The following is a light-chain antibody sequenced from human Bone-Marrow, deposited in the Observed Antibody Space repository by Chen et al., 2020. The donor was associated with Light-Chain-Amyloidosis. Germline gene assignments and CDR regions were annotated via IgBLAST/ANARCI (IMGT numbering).Light chain of an antibody. J-gene: IGKJ4*01. CDR3: QHYGTSPVT. CDR2: GSS. Sequence: EIVLTQSPGTLSLSPGEGANLSCRASQTISSNYLTWYQQKFGQAPRLLIYGSSSRATGIPDRFTSSGSGTDFTLTNNSLEPADFSKDYCQHYGTSPVTFCGGPKVEIQ. CDR1: QTISSNY. V-gene: IGKV3-20*01.